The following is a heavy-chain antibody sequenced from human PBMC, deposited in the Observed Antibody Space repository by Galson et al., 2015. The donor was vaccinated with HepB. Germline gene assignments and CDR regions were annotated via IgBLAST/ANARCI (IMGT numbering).Heavy chain of an antibody. D-gene: IGHD4-17*01. CDR3: AKASLTTVTTRGFFDY. J-gene: IGHJ4*02. CDR2: ISGSGGST. V-gene: IGHV3-23*01. CDR1: GFTFSSYA. Sequence: SLRLSCAASGFTFSSYAMSWVRQAPGKGLEWVSAISGSGGSTYYADSVKGRFTISRDNSKNTLYLQMNSLRAEDTAVYYCAKASLTTVTTRGFFDYWGQGTLVTVSS.